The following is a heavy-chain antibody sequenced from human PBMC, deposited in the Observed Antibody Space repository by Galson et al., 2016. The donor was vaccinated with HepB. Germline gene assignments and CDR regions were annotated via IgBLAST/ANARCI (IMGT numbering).Heavy chain of an antibody. Sequence: TLSLTCTVSGGSISSGGYFWTWIRQHPGKGLEWIGYISFSGDTYYSPALRSRVTMSTDTSKNQFSLTLTSVTAADTAIYYCARDRYTSGDPNDSWHFDLWGRGTLVTVSS. V-gene: IGHV4-31*03. CDR2: ISFSGDT. D-gene: IGHD6-19*01. J-gene: IGHJ2*01. CDR1: GGSISSGGYF. CDR3: ARDRYTSGDPNDSWHFDL.